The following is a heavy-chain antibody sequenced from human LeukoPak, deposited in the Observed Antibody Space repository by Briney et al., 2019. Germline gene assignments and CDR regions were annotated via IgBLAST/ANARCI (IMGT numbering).Heavy chain of an antibody. D-gene: IGHD3-10*01. Sequence: GASVKVPCKASGYTFTSYDINWVRQATGQGLEWMGWMNPNSGNTGYAQKFQGRVTITRNTSISTAYMELSSLRSEDTAVYYCARGRGYGSGSYPTGAWGQGTLVTVSS. J-gene: IGHJ5*02. V-gene: IGHV1-8*03. CDR2: MNPNSGNT. CDR1: GYTFTSYD. CDR3: ARGRGYGSGSYPTGA.